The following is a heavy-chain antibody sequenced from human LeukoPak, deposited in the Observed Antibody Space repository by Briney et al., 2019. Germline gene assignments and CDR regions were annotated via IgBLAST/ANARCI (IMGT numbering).Heavy chain of an antibody. J-gene: IGHJ4*02. CDR2: IYYSGST. V-gene: IGHV4-59*01. D-gene: IGHD2-2*01. CDR3: ARASPRTRGFHLDY. CDR1: GGSISSYY. Sequence: SETLSLTCTVSGGSISSYYWSWIRQPPGNGLEWIGYIYYSGSTNYNPSLKSRVTISVDTSKNQFSLKLSSVTAAETAVYYCARASPRTRGFHLDYWGQGTLVTVSS.